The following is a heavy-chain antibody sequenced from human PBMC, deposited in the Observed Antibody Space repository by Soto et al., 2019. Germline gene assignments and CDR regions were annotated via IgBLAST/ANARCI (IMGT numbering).Heavy chain of an antibody. CDR1: GYTFTGYY. V-gene: IGHV1-2*04. J-gene: IGHJ6*02. CDR2: INPNSGGT. Sequence: ASVKVSCKASGYTFTGYYMHWVRQAPGQGLEWMGWINPNSGGTNYAQKFQGWVTMTRDTSISTAYMELSRLRSDDTAVYYCARDLSPRSGSSYYYGMDVWGQGTTVTV. CDR3: ARDLSPRSGSSYYYGMDV. D-gene: IGHD3-3*01.